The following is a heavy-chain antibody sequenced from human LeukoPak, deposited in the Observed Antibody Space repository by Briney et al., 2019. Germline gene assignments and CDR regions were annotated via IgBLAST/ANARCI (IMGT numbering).Heavy chain of an antibody. J-gene: IGHJ4*02. CDR1: GFTFDDCG. Sequence: SGGSLRLSCAASGFTFDDCGMSWVRQAPGKGLEWVSGINWNGGSTGYADSVKGRFTISRDNAKSSLYLHMNSLRDEDTAVYYCARGIEASDWGQGTLVTVSS. CDR2: INWNGGST. CDR3: ARGIEASD. V-gene: IGHV3-20*04. D-gene: IGHD2-15*01.